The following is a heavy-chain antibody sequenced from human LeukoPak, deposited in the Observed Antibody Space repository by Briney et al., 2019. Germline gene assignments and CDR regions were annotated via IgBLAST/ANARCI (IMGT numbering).Heavy chain of an antibody. V-gene: IGHV1-46*01. J-gene: IGHJ5*02. CDR2: INPSGGST. Sequence: GASVKVSCKASGYTFTSNYIHWVRQAPGQGLEWMGIINPSGGSTSYAQKFQGRVTMTRDTSTSTVYMELSSLRSEDTAVYYCARADMVRGVIINYWFDPWGQGTLVTVSS. D-gene: IGHD3-10*01. CDR1: GYTFTSNY. CDR3: ARADMVRGVIINYWFDP.